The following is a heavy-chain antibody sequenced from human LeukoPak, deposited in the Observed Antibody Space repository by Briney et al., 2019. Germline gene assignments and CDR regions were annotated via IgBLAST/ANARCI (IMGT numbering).Heavy chain of an antibody. D-gene: IGHD2-21*01. CDR2: INSDGSST. CDR3: ANIILWWCYDY. CDR1: GFTFSSYW. Sequence: GGSLRLSCAASGFTFSSYWMHWVRQAPGKGLVWVSRINSDGSSTSYADSVKGRFTISRDNSKNTLYLQMNSLRAEDTAVYYCANIILWWCYDYWGQGTLVTVSS. V-gene: IGHV3-74*01. J-gene: IGHJ4*02.